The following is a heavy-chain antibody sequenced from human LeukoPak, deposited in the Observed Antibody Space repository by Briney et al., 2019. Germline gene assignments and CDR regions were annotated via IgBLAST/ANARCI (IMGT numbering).Heavy chain of an antibody. CDR3: ARDQTHYYDNSGYHEPDDAFDI. D-gene: IGHD3-22*01. CDR1: GYTFTRYG. CDR2: ISAYNGNT. V-gene: IGHV1-18*01. J-gene: IGHJ3*02. Sequence: GASVKVSCKASGYTFTRYGISWVRQAPGQGLEWMGWISAYNGNTNYAQKLQGRVTMTTDTSTSTAYMELRSLRSDDTAVYYCARDQTHYYDNSGYHEPDDAFDIWGQGTMVTVSS.